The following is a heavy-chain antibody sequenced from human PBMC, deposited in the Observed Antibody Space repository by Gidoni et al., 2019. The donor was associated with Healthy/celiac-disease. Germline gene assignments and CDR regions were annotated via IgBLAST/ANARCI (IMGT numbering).Heavy chain of an antibody. Sequence: QVQLVESGGGVVQPGRSLRLSCAASGFTFRSYAMHWVRQAPGKGLEWVAVISYDGSNKYYADSVKGRFTISRDNSKNTLYLQMNSLRAEDTAVYYCASSYYDYSNFHLGYWGQGTLVTVSS. CDR1: GFTFRSYA. CDR2: ISYDGSNK. D-gene: IGHD4-4*01. J-gene: IGHJ4*02. CDR3: ASSYYDYSNFHLGY. V-gene: IGHV3-30*01.